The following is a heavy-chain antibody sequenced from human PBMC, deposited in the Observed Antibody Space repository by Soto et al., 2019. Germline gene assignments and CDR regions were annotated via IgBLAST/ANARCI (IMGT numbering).Heavy chain of an antibody. CDR1: CASSSSDNFY. Sequence: SETLSLTCSVSCASSSSDNFYWSWIRQQPGKGLEWIGYIYYSGSSDYNPSLKSRVTISLNTSKNQFSLKLSSVTAADTAVYYCAREDCSSNSCYFDYWGQGTLVTVSS. J-gene: IGHJ4*02. CDR3: AREDCSSNSCYFDY. CDR2: IYYSGSS. D-gene: IGHD2-2*01. V-gene: IGHV4-31*03.